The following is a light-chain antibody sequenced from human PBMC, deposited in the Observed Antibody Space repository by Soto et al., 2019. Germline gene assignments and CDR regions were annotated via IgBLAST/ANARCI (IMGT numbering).Light chain of an antibody. J-gene: IGKJ5*01. Sequence: EIVLTQSPATLALSPGERATLSCRASQSVSSYLGWYQQKPGQAPRLLIYDASNRATGIPAMFSGSGSGTDFPLTISSLEPEDLAVYYCQQRRNWITFGQGTRMEIK. CDR2: DAS. CDR3: QQRRNWIT. V-gene: IGKV3-11*01. CDR1: QSVSSY.